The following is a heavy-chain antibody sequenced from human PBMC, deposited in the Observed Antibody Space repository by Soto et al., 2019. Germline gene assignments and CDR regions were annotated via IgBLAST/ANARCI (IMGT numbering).Heavy chain of an antibody. CDR3: ARATNPNYDILTGPY. Sequence: GGSLRLSCAASGFTFSSCSMNWVRQAPGKGLEWVSSISSSSSYIYYADSVKGRFTISRDNAKNSLYLQMNSLRAEDTAVYYCARATNPNYDILTGPYWGQGTLVTSPQ. V-gene: IGHV3-21*01. CDR1: GFTFSSCS. J-gene: IGHJ4*02. D-gene: IGHD3-9*01. CDR2: ISSSSSYI.